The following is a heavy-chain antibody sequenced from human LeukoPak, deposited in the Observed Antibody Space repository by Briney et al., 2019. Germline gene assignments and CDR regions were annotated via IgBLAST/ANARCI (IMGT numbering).Heavy chain of an antibody. V-gene: IGHV1-69-2*01. J-gene: IGHJ6*03. CDR1: GYTLTHYY. D-gene: IGHD5-18*01. CDR3: AAVHRRRDTDYMDV. CDR2: VDPEDDER. Sequence: ASVKVSYKVSGYTLTHYYMHWVQQAPGKGLEWMGLVDPEDDERIYAEKFQGRVTITADTSTDTAYMEMSSLKSDDTAVYYCAAVHRRRDTDYMDVWGKGTTVTVSS.